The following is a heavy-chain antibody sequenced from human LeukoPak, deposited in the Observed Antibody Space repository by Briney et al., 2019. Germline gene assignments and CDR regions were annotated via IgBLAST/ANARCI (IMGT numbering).Heavy chain of an antibody. CDR1: GGSFSGYY. J-gene: IGHJ4*02. CDR2: INHSGST. Sequence: SETLSLTCAVYGGSFSGYYWSWIRQPPGKRLEWIGEINHSGSTNYNPSLKSRVTISVDTSKNQFSLKLSSVTAADTAVYYCARGVGYCSGGSCYAHADYFDYWGQGTLVTVSS. V-gene: IGHV4-34*01. D-gene: IGHD2-15*01. CDR3: ARGVGYCSGGSCYAHADYFDY.